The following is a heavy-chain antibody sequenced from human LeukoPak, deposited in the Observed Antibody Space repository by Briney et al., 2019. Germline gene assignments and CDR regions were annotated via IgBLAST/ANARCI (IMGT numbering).Heavy chain of an antibody. CDR1: GGSFSGYY. J-gene: IGHJ3*02. CDR2: INHSGST. D-gene: IGHD3-10*01. Sequence: SETLSLTCAVYGGSFSGYYWSWIRQPPGKGLEWIGEINHSGSTNYNPSLKSRVTISVDTSKNQFPLKLSSVTAADTAVYYCARSSYYYAADAFDIWGQGTMVTVSS. CDR3: ARSSYYYAADAFDI. V-gene: IGHV4-34*01.